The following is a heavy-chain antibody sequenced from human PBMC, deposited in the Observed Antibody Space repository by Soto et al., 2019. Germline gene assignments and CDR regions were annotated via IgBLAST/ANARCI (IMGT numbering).Heavy chain of an antibody. J-gene: IGHJ1*01. V-gene: IGHV6-1*01. D-gene: IGHD3-22*01. CDR3: VRLIGNSWLDF. CDR1: GDSVSSSSVT. CDR2: TYYRSKWYN. Sequence: SQTRSLTCAISGDSVSSSSVTWNWIMQSPSRGLEWLGRTYYRSKWYNDYAESVKSRITINPDTSKNQFSLHLNSVTPEDTAVYYCVRLIGNSWLDFWGQGTLVTVSS.